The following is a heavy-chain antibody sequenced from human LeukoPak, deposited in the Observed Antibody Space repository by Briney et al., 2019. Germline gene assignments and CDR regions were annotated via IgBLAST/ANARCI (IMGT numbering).Heavy chain of an antibody. Sequence: SETLSLTCTVSVDSISSYYWSWIRQPAGKGLEWIGRIYTSGSTNYNPCLKSRVTMSVDTSKNQFSLKLSSVTAADKAVYYCAREPRGGVVVPAAFPFDYWGQGTLVTVSS. CDR1: VDSISSYY. V-gene: IGHV4-4*07. D-gene: IGHD2-2*01. J-gene: IGHJ4*02. CDR3: AREPRGGVVVPAAFPFDY. CDR2: IYTSGST.